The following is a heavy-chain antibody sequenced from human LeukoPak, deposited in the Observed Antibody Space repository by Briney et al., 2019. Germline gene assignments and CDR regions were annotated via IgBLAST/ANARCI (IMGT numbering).Heavy chain of an antibody. V-gene: IGHV1-69*04. CDR2: IIPILGIA. CDR1: GGTFSSYA. J-gene: IGHJ4*02. CDR3: ARRGGGANFDFWSGLDY. D-gene: IGHD3-3*01. Sequence: PGSSVKVSCKASGGTFSSYAISWVRQAPGQGLEWMGRIIPILGIANYAQKFQGRVTITADKSTSTAYMELSSLRSEDTAVYYCARRGGGANFDFWSGLDYWGQGTLVTVSS.